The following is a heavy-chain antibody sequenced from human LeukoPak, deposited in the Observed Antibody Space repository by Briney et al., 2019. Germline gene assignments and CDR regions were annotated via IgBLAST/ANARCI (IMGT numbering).Heavy chain of an antibody. D-gene: IGHD3-3*01. V-gene: IGHV4-31*03. CDR2: IYHSGNT. Sequence: SETLSLTCTVSSGSINNADYYWNWIRQRPGKGLEWIGYIYHSGNTYYNPPLRSRATLSIDTTENQFSLQLNSATTADTAMYFCARMKFWNGYYDYWGQGTLVTVSS. J-gene: IGHJ4*02. CDR1: SGSINNADYY. CDR3: ARMKFWNGYYDY.